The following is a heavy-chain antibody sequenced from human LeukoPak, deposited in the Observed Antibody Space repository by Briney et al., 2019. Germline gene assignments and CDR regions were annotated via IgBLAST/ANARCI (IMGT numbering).Heavy chain of an antibody. V-gene: IGHV5-51*01. D-gene: IGHD3-10*01. J-gene: IGHJ4*02. CDR3: ARLGMSAGQGDY. CDR2: IYPGDSDT. CDR1: GYSFTTYW. Sequence: GESLKISCQGSGYSFTTYWIGWVRQLPGKGLEWMGIIYPGDSDTRYSPSFRGQVTISADKSISTAYLQWSSLKTSDTAMYYCARLGMSAGQGDYWGQGTLVTVSS.